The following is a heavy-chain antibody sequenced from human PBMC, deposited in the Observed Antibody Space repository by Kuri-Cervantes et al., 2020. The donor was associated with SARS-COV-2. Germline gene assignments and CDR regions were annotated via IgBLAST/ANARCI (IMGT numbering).Heavy chain of an antibody. CDR3: AKDRDWGSNYDAFDI. J-gene: IGHJ3*02. CDR2: ISGSGGST. D-gene: IGHD3-16*01. Sequence: LSLTCSASGFTVSSNYMSWVRQAPGKGLEWASAISGSGGSTYYADSVKGRFTISRDNSKNTLYLQMNSLRADDTAGYYCAKDRDWGSNYDAFDIWGQGTMVTVSS. CDR1: GFTVSSNY. V-gene: IGHV3-23*01.